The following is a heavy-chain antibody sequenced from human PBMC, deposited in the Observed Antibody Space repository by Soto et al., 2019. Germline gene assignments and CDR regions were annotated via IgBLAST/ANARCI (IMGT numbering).Heavy chain of an antibody. J-gene: IGHJ4*02. CDR1: GYSFTIYW. Sequence: PGESLKISCNGSGYSFTIYWIGWVRQMPGKGLEWMGIIYPGDSDTRYSPSFQGQVSISADKSISTAYLQWSSLKASDTAMYYCARLHSSSWFIDYWGQGTLVTVSS. CDR3: ARLHSSSWFIDY. CDR2: IYPGDSDT. D-gene: IGHD6-13*01. V-gene: IGHV5-51*01.